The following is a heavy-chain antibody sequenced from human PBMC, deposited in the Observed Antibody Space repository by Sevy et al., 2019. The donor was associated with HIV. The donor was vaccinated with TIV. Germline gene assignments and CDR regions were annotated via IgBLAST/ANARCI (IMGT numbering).Heavy chain of an antibody. CDR1: GYTFPAFS. Sequence: GGSLRLSCTASGYTFPAFSFNWVRQAPGKGLEWLSYISTGTDHIYYADSAKGRFTISRDDAKNSVYLEMKSLRDQDIALYYCVRRGVDAYNVYFDLWGQGTLVTVSS. CDR2: ISTGTDHI. J-gene: IGHJ4*02. V-gene: IGHV3-21*05. D-gene: IGHD3-10*01. CDR3: VRRGVDAYNVYFDL.